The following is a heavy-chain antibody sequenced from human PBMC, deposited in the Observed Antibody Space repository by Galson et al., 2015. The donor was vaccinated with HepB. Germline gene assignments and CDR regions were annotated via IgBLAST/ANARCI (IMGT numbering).Heavy chain of an antibody. CDR3: ARELYSSGFQGWFDP. J-gene: IGHJ5*02. Sequence: SLKVSCKASGYTFTRYAMNWVRQAPGQGLEWMGWINTNTGNPTYAQGFTGRFVFSLDTSVSTAYLQISSLKAEDTAVYYCARELYSSGFQGWFDPWGQGTLVTVSS. D-gene: IGHD5-18*01. CDR2: INTNTGNP. V-gene: IGHV7-4-1*02. CDR1: GYTFTRYA.